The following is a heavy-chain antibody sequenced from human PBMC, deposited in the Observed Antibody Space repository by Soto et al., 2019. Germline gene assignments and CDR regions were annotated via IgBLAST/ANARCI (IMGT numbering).Heavy chain of an antibody. V-gene: IGHV3-7*01. CDR2: IKPDGSDK. D-gene: IGHD2-21*01. Sequence: GGSLRLSCAASGFTFRDFWMNWVRQAPGKGLEWLASIKPDGSDKYYVDSGKGRFTISRDNAKNSLYLQMNSLRAEDTAVYSCVKLTDMIDFDLWGQGTLVTVSS. CDR1: GFTFRDFW. CDR3: VKLTDMIDFDL. J-gene: IGHJ4*02.